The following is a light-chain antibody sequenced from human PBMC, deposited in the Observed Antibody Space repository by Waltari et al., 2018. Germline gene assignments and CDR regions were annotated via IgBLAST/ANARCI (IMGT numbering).Light chain of an antibody. V-gene: IGKV3-15*01. Sequence: VLLTQSPASLSVSPGDTVILSCQASQSVRTNLVWYQQKAGQAPRTLIDGASTRASGVPSRFRGSGSETDFTLIISSLQSEDAAVYFCQQYYVWPPITFGGGTKLEI. J-gene: IGKJ4*01. CDR3: QQYYVWPPIT. CDR1: QSVRTN. CDR2: GAS.